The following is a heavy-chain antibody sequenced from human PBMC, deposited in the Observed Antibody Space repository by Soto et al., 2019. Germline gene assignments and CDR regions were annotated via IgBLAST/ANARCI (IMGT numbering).Heavy chain of an antibody. D-gene: IGHD3-3*01. CDR1: GYSISSGYY. V-gene: IGHV4-38-2*01. CDR3: ARSAYYDFWSGYYGYNWFDP. Sequence: PSETLSLTCAVSGYSISSGYYWGWIRQPPGKGLEWIGSIYHSGSTYYNPSLKSRVTISVDTSKNQFSLKLSSVTAADTAVYYCARSAYYDFWSGYYGYNWFDPWGQGTLVTVS. CDR2: IYHSGST. J-gene: IGHJ5*02.